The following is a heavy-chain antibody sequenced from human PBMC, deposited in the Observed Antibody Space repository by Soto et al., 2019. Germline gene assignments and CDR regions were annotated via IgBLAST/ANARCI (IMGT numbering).Heavy chain of an antibody. Sequence: PGGSLRLSCAASGFTFSSYAMHWVRQAPGKGLEWVAVISYDGSNKYYADSVKGRFTISRDNSKNTLYLQMNSLRAEDTAVYYCARNTFKTRAAMNYYYYGMDVWGQGTTVTVSS. J-gene: IGHJ6*02. CDR1: GFTFSSYA. CDR2: ISYDGSNK. CDR3: ARNTFKTRAAMNYYYYGMDV. D-gene: IGHD2-2*01. V-gene: IGHV3-30-3*01.